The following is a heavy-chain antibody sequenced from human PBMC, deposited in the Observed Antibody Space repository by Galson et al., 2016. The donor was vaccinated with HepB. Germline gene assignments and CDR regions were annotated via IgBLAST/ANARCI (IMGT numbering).Heavy chain of an antibody. Sequence: SETLSLTCAVYGGSFSGYYWIWIRQPPGKGLEWIGEINHSGSTYYNPSLESRVTISVDPSKKQFSLKLRSVTAADTAVYYCARHDYYDASGYFVTSDIFDIWGQGTMVTVSS. CDR1: GGSFSGYY. D-gene: IGHD3-22*01. V-gene: IGHV4-34*01. CDR3: ARHDYYDASGYFVTSDIFDI. CDR2: INHSGST. J-gene: IGHJ3*02.